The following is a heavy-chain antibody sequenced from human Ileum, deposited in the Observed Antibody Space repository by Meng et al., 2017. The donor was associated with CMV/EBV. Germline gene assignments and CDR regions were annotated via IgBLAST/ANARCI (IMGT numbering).Heavy chain of an antibody. CDR1: ISGSTFY. V-gene: IGHV4-39*02. Sequence: ISGSTFYWGRIRQPPGKGLEWIENIYYTGITYDNPSIKSRVTISIDTSKNHFSLKLYSVTAADTAVYYCAKISYGSESYRFRGWFDPWGQGTLVTVSS. J-gene: IGHJ5*02. D-gene: IGHD3-10*01. CDR2: IYYTGIT. CDR3: AKISYGSESYRFRGWFDP.